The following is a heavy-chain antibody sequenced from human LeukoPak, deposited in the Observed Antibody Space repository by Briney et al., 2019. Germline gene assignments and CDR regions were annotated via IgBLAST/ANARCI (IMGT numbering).Heavy chain of an antibody. D-gene: IGHD2-15*01. Sequence: GSSVKSSCKTSGGTFSSYAISWVRHAPRQGLEWMGRIIPIFGIANYAQKFQGRVTTTADKSTSTAYMELSSLRSEDTAVYYCARDHCSGGSCYSRGPWHNWFDPWGQGTLVTVSS. V-gene: IGHV1-69*04. CDR3: ARDHCSGGSCYSRGPWHNWFDP. CDR2: IIPIFGIA. J-gene: IGHJ5*02. CDR1: GGTFSSYA.